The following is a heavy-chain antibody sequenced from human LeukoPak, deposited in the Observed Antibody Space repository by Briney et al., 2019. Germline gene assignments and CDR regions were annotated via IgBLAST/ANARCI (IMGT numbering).Heavy chain of an antibody. CDR1: GFTFSSYS. CDR2: VSSSSSYI. Sequence: GGSLRLSCAASGFTFSSYSMNWVRQAPGKGLEWVSSVSSSSSYIYYADSVKGRFTISRDNAKNSLYLQMNSLRAEGTAVYYCARGRETPRMDVWGQGTTVTVSS. V-gene: IGHV3-21*01. J-gene: IGHJ6*02. D-gene: IGHD1-26*01. CDR3: ARGRETPRMDV.